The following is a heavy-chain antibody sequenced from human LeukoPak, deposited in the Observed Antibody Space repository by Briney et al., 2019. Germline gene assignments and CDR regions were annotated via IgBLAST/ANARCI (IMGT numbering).Heavy chain of an antibody. V-gene: IGHV3-53*05. CDR3: ARGKKPWEDHIYLDY. CDR1: GFTVSSNY. D-gene: IGHD1-14*01. Sequence: PGGSLRLSCADSGFTVSSNYMSWVRQAPGKGLEWVSVIYSGGSTYYADSVKGRFTISRDNSKNTLYLQMNSLRAEDTAVYYCARGKKPWEDHIYLDYWGQGTLVTVSS. CDR2: IYSGGST. J-gene: IGHJ4*02.